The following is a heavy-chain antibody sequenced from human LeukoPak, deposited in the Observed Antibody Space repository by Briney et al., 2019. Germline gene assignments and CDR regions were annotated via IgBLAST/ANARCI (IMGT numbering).Heavy chain of an antibody. CDR2: IYSGGST. J-gene: IGHJ3*02. CDR3: ARDRNEYAFDI. Sequence: GGSLRLSCAVSGFTVSSNYMSWVRQAPGKGLEWVSVIYSGGSTYYADSVKGRFTISRDNSKNTLYLQMNSLRAEDTAVYYCARDRNEYAFDIWGQGTMVTVSS. CDR1: GFTVSSNY. V-gene: IGHV3-53*01.